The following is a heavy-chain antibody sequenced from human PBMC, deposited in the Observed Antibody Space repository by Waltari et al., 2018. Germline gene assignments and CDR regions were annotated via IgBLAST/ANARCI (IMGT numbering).Heavy chain of an antibody. CDR1: GFPFNNYA. CDR3: AKEDFGGVDH. D-gene: IGHD3-16*01. CDR2: VIYSGGTT. Sequence: EVQLLESGGGLVQPGGSLRLSCAASGFPFNNYAMSWVRQAPGKGLELVSVIYSGGTTYYADSVKGRFTISRDNSKNTLYLQMNSLRPEDTAVYHCAKEDFGGVDHWGQGTLVTVSS. V-gene: IGHV3-23*03. J-gene: IGHJ5*02.